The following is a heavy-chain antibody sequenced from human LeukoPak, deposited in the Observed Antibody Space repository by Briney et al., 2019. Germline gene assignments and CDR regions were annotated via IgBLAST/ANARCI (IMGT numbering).Heavy chain of an antibody. CDR3: SMGRLRYSSSASSRFDY. CDR1: GFTFDDYA. CDR2: ISWDGGST. V-gene: IGHV3-43D*03. Sequence: GGSLRLPCAASGFTFDDYAMHWGRQAPGKGLEWGSLISWDGGSTYYADSVKGRFTISRDNSKNSLYLQMNSLRAEDTALYYCSMGRLRYSSSASSRFDYWGQGTMVTVSS. J-gene: IGHJ4*02. D-gene: IGHD6-6*01.